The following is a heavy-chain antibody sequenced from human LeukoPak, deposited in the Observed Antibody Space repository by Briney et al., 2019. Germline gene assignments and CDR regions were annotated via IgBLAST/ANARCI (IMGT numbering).Heavy chain of an antibody. Sequence: GSSVKVSCKASGGTFSSYAISWVRQAPGQGLEWMGRIIPIFGIANYAQKFQGRVTITADKSTSTAYMELSSLRSEDTAVYYCARRNSGYDGAFDIWGQGTVVTVSS. CDR3: ARRNSGYDGAFDI. V-gene: IGHV1-69*04. J-gene: IGHJ3*02. CDR2: IIPIFGIA. D-gene: IGHD5-12*01. CDR1: GGTFSSYA.